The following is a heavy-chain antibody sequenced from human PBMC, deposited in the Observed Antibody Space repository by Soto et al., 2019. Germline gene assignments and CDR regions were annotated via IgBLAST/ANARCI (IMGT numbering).Heavy chain of an antibody. CDR1: GFTFSSYA. CDR3: AKDLPSIAVAGTGPHSWFDP. D-gene: IGHD6-19*01. V-gene: IGHV3-23*01. CDR2: ISGSGGST. J-gene: IGHJ5*02. Sequence: GGSLRLSCAASGFTFSSYARSWVRQAPGKGLEWVSAISGSGGSTYYADSVKGRFTISRDNSKNTLYLQMNSLRAEDTAVYYCAKDLPSIAVAGTGPHSWFDPWGQGTLVTVSS.